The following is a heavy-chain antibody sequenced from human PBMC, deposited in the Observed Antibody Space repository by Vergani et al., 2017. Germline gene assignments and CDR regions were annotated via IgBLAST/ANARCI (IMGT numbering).Heavy chain of an antibody. V-gene: IGHV1-69*06. CDR3: ARDLTGSLLILHY. Sequence: QVRLVQSGAEVKTPGSSVKVSCKASGGTFSSYAISWVRQAPGQGLEWMGGIVPILGTPAYAQKFQGRVTITADRSTTTAYMELSSLRSDDTAVYYCARDLTGSLLILHYWGQGTLVTVSS. CDR2: IVPILGTP. J-gene: IGHJ4*02. D-gene: IGHD3-10*01. CDR1: GGTFSSYA.